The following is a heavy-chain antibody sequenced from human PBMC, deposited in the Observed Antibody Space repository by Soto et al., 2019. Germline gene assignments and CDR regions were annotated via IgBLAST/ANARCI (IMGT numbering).Heavy chain of an antibody. V-gene: IGHV1-58*01. J-gene: IGHJ5*02. D-gene: IGHD3-3*01. CDR1: GFTFTSSA. CDR3: AAVGTIFGVVIDP. Sequence: SVKVSCKASGFTFTSSAVQWVRQARGQRLEWIGWIVVGSGNTNYAQKFQERVTITRDMSTSTAYMELSSLRSEDTAVYYCAAVGTIFGVVIDPWGQGTLVTVSS. CDR2: IVVGSGNT.